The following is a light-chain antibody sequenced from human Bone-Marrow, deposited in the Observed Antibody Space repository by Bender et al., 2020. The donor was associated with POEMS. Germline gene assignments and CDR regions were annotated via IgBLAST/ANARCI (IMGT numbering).Light chain of an antibody. CDR1: ASNIGRTY. CDR2: DTY. Sequence: SVLTQSPSASGTPGQTVTISCSGSASNIGRTYVQWYQHLPGTAPRLLIYDTYLRPSGVPDRFSGSKSGNTASLTISGLQAEDEADYYCCSCAGTYTWVFGGGTKLTVL. V-gene: IGLV1-44*01. CDR3: CSCAGTYTWV. J-gene: IGLJ3*02.